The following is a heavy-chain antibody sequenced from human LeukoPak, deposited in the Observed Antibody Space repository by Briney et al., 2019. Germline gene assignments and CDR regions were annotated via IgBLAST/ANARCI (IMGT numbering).Heavy chain of an antibody. CDR3: ARPREEDDAFDS. Sequence: ASVKVSCKASGYTFTCYYMHWVRQAPGQGLEWMGWINPNSGGSNYAQKFQGRVTMTRDTSISTAYMELSRLRSDDTAVYYCARPREEDDAFDSWGQGTMGTVSA. J-gene: IGHJ3*02. D-gene: IGHD1-26*01. CDR1: GYTFTCYY. V-gene: IGHV1-2*02. CDR2: INPNSGGS.